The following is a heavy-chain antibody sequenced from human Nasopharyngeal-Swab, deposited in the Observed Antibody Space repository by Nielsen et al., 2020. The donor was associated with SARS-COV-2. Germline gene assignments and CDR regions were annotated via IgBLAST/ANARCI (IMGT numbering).Heavy chain of an antibody. V-gene: IGHV6-1*01. J-gene: IGHJ3*02. CDR1: GDSVSSNSAA. CDR2: TYYRSKWSN. Sequence: SQTPSLTRAISGDSVSSNSAAWNWIRQSPSRGLEWLGRTYYRSKWSNDYAVSVKSRMTINPDTSKNQFSLQLNSVTPEDTAVYYCARDGPYNPGALTTFDIWGQGTMVTVSS. D-gene: IGHD1-14*01. CDR3: ARDGPYNPGALTTFDI.